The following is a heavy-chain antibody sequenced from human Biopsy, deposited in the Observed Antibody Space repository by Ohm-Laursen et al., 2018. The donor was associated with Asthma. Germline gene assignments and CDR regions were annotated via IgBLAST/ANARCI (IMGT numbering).Heavy chain of an antibody. D-gene: IGHD2-2*01. V-gene: IGHV1-69*01. Sequence: SSVKVSCKASGDSFSNYAISWVRQAPGQGLEWMGGLIPVLGTPDHAQMFEGRVTITADESTSTAYMELSSLSSEDTAVYYCARGPEYVRSSGALDYWGQGTLVTVSS. CDR1: GDSFSNYA. CDR3: ARGPEYVRSSGALDY. CDR2: LIPVLGTP. J-gene: IGHJ4*02.